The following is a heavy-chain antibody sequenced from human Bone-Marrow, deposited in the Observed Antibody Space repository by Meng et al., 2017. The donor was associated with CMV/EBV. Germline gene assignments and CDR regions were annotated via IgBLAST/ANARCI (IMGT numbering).Heavy chain of an antibody. V-gene: IGHV3-33*01. CDR2: IWYDGSNK. D-gene: IGHD3-22*01. CDR3: ARGLYYYDSSGPPA. J-gene: IGHJ5*02. CDR1: GFTFSSYG. Sequence: LSLTCAASGFTFSSYGMHWVRQAPGKGLEWVAVIWYDGSNKYYADSVKGRFTISRDNSKNTLYLQMNSLRAEDTAVYYCARGLYYYDSSGPPAWGQGTLVTVSS.